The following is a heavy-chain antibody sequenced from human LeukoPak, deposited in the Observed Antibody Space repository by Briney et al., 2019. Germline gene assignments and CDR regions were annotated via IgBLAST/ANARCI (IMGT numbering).Heavy chain of an antibody. D-gene: IGHD3-10*01. CDR2: IYPGDFDT. CDR1: GYSFTNYW. CDR3: ARLLSGLAIWGVHDAFDI. V-gene: IGHV5-51*01. Sequence: GESLKISCKGSGYSFTNYWIGWVRQMPGKGLEWMGIIYPGDFDTRYNPSFQGQVTISADKSISTAYLRWSSLKASDTAMYYCARLLSGLAIWGVHDAFDIWGQGTMVTVSS. J-gene: IGHJ3*02.